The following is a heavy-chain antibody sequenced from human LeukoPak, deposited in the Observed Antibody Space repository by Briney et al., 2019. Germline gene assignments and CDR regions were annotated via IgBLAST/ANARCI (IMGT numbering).Heavy chain of an antibody. CDR1: GGSISSSNW. CDR3: ARELRPYYDILTGPG. D-gene: IGHD3-9*01. CDR2: IYHSGST. J-gene: IGHJ4*02. V-gene: IGHV4-4*02. Sequence: SETLSLTCAVSGGSISSSNWWRWGRHPPGKGLECIGEIYHSGSTNYNPSLKSRVTISVDKSKNQFSLKLSSVTAADTAVYYCARELRPYYDILTGPGWGQGTLVTVSS.